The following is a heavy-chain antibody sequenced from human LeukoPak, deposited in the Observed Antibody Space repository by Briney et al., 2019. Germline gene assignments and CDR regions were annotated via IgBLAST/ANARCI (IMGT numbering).Heavy chain of an antibody. CDR3: ARSSYNSWYYYDSRWDY. CDR1: GYTFNNYG. D-gene: IGHD3-22*01. V-gene: IGHV1-18*01. CDR2: ISAYNGDT. J-gene: IGHJ4*02. Sequence: ASVKVSCKASGYTFNNYGITWVRQAPGQGLEWMGWISAYNGDTKYAQKFQGRVTMTEDTSTDTAYMELRSLRSDDTAVYYCARSSYNSWYYYDSRWDYWGQGTLVTVSS.